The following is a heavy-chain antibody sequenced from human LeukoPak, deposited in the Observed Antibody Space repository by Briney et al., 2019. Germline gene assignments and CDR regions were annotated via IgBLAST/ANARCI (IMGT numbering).Heavy chain of an antibody. J-gene: IGHJ4*02. CDR2: VSYDGGNK. Sequence: GGSLRLSCVASGFIFRTYGMHWVRQAPGKGLEWVALVSYDGGNKFYADSVRDRFTISRDNSKNTLFLQMNSLRIEDTAVYYCAKVFEVRGARRPKDYWGQGTLVIVSS. V-gene: IGHV3-30*18. CDR3: AKVFEVRGARRPKDY. CDR1: GFIFRTYG. D-gene: IGHD3-10*01.